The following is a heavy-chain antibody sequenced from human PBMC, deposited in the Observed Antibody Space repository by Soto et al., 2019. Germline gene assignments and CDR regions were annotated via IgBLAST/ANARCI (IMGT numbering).Heavy chain of an antibody. CDR3: ARAGGYSYGYASIAVAGRAGGYYYGMDV. D-gene: IGHD5-18*01. J-gene: IGHJ6*02. CDR1: GGTFSSYA. V-gene: IGHV1-69*01. CDR2: IIPIFGTA. Sequence: QVQLVQSGAEVKKPGSSVKVSCKASGGTFSSYAISWVRQAPGQGLEWMGGIIPIFGTANHAQKFQGRVTITADESTSTAYMGLSSLRSEDTAVYYCARAGGYSYGYASIAVAGRAGGYYYGMDVWGQGTTVTVSS.